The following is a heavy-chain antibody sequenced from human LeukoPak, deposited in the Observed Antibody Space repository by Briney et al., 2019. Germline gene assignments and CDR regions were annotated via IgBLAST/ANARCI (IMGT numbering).Heavy chain of an antibody. CDR2: IYYSGST. V-gene: IGHV4-59*08. CDR1: CRSISSYY. Sequence: SETLSLTCTVSCRSISSYYWSWIRQPPGKGLEWIGYIYYSGSTNYNPSLKSRVTISVDTSKNQFSLKLTSVDAADTAVYYCSIHVLAVRGIGVFDPWGQGTLVTVSS. CDR3: SIHVLAVRGIGVFDP. J-gene: IGHJ5*02. D-gene: IGHD3-10*01.